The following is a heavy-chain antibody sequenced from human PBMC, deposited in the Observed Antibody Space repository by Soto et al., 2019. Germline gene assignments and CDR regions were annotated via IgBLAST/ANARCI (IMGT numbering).Heavy chain of an antibody. CDR3: ASLGYCSGGSCSWGYYYGMDV. CDR1: GGSISSSSYY. J-gene: IGHJ6*02. D-gene: IGHD2-15*01. Sequence: QLQLQESGPGLVKPSETLSLTCTVSGGSISSSSYYWGWIRQPPGKGLEWIGSIYYSGSTYYNPSLKSRVTISVDTSKNQFSLKLSSVTAADTAVYYCASLGYCSGGSCSWGYYYGMDVWGQGTTVTVSS. V-gene: IGHV4-39*01. CDR2: IYYSGST.